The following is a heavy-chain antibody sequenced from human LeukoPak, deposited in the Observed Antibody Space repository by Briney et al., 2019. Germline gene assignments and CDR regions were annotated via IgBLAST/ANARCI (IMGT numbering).Heavy chain of an antibody. CDR3: ARILGMTTFDY. CDR2: IYHSGST. CDR1: GYSISSGYY. D-gene: IGHD3-22*01. Sequence: PSETLSLTCTVSGYSISSGYYWGWIRQPPGEGLEWIGSIYHSGSTYYNPSLKSRVTISVDTSKNQFSLKLSSVTAADTAVYYCARILGMTTFDYWGQGTLVTVSS. J-gene: IGHJ4*02. V-gene: IGHV4-38-2*02.